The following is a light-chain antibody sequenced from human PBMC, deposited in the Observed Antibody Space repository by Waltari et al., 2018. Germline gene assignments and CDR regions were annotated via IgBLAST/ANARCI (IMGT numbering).Light chain of an antibody. V-gene: IGLV2-23*01. CDR1: SRDIGPYNL. CDR2: EGT. CDR3: CSYAGSSTLI. Sequence: QSALTHPASVSGSPGQSITISCTGPSRDIGPYNLVPWYRQHPGKDPNIMIYEGTKRPSGVSNRFSGSMSGNTASLTISGLQAEDEAAYYCCSYAGSSTLIFGGGTKLTVL. J-gene: IGLJ2*01.